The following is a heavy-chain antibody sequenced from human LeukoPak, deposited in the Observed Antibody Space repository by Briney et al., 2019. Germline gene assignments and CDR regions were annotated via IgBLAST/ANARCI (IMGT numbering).Heavy chain of an antibody. J-gene: IGHJ5*02. CDR1: GYTFTSYD. CDR3: ATGGALTWFDP. D-gene: IGHD1-26*01. CDR2: MNPNSGNT. Sequence: GASVKVSCKTSGYTFTSYDINWVRQATGQGLEWMGWMNPNSGNTGYAQKFQGRVTMTRNIFISTAYMELSSLRSEDTAVYYCATGGALTWFDPWGQGTLVTVSS. V-gene: IGHV1-8*01.